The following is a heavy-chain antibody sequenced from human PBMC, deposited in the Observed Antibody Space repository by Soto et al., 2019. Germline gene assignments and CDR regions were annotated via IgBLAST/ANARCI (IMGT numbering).Heavy chain of an antibody. Sequence: EVQLVESGGGLVKPGGSLRLSCAASGFAFSSYSMNWVRQAPGKGLEWVAFITIRSSYIYYADSVRGRFTISRDNAKNSLYLQMDGLRAADTAVYYCARDDGWLVLDYWGQGTLVTVSS. D-gene: IGHD6-19*01. V-gene: IGHV3-21*06. CDR2: ITIRSSYI. CDR1: GFAFSSYS. CDR3: ARDDGWLVLDY. J-gene: IGHJ4*02.